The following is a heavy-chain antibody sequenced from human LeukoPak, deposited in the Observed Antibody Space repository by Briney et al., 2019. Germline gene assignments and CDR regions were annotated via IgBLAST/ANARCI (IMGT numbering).Heavy chain of an antibody. Sequence: SETLSPTCSVSGDSISGGVHYWSWVRQPPGKGLEWIGYVDSSGSAYYNPSLKSRVTMSVDTSKNQFSLNLSSVTAADTAVYYCARDPTRYYDFWSGYSDYCGQGTLVTVSS. CDR1: GDSISGGVHY. J-gene: IGHJ4*02. CDR2: VDSSGSA. CDR3: ARDPTRYYDFWSGYSDY. D-gene: IGHD3-3*01. V-gene: IGHV4-30-4*01.